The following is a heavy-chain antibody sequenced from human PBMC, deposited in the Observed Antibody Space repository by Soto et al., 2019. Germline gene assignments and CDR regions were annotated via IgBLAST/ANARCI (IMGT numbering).Heavy chain of an antibody. CDR2: ISTYNGNT. V-gene: IGHV1-18*04. J-gene: IGHJ4*02. CDR3: AREGFSSPWHPNRYFDY. Sequence: ASVKVSCKASGYTFTSHGISWARQAPGQGLEWMGWISTYNGNTNYAQNLQGRVTMTTDTSTSTAYMELRSLRSDDTAVYYCAREGFSSPWHPNRYFDYWGQGTLVTVSS. D-gene: IGHD6-13*01. CDR1: GYTFTSHG.